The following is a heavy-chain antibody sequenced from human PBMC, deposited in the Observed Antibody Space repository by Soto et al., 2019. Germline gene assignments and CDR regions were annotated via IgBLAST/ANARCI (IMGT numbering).Heavy chain of an antibody. D-gene: IGHD4-17*01. Sequence: PSETLFLTCTVSGGSISSYYWSWIRQPPGKGLEWIGYIYYSGSTNYNPSLKSRVTISVDTSKNQFSLKLSSVTAADTAVYYCARRYGGAFDIWGQGTMVTVSS. J-gene: IGHJ3*02. CDR2: IYYSGST. CDR1: GGSISSYY. CDR3: ARRYGGAFDI. V-gene: IGHV4-59*08.